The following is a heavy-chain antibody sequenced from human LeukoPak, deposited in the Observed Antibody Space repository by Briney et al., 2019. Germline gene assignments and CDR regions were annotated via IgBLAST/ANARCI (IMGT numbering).Heavy chain of an antibody. D-gene: IGHD3-10*01. Sequence: GGSLRLSCAGSGFTFTRFWMHWVRQAPGKGPVWVARINVEGTTSTYADSVEGRFTISRDENTLYLQMNHLRVDDTAVYYCTRGGEEPFDYWGQGTLVTVSP. V-gene: IGHV3-74*01. CDR1: GFTFTRFW. CDR3: TRGGEEPFDY. J-gene: IGHJ4*02. CDR2: INVEGTTS.